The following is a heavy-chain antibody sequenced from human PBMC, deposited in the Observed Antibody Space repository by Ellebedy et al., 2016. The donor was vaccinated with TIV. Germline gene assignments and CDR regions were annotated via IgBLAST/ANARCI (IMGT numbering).Heavy chain of an antibody. CDR2: IKQDGSEK. D-gene: IGHD3-3*01. Sequence: PGGSLRLSCVASGFSFSSYWMTWVRQAPGKGLGWVAKIKQDGSEKYYVDSVKGRFTISRDNAKNSLYLQMNSLRAEDTAVYFCARGPATIFGVVKPLDYWGQGTLVTVSS. CDR3: ARGPATIFGVVKPLDY. J-gene: IGHJ4*02. CDR1: GFSFSSYW. V-gene: IGHV3-7*01.